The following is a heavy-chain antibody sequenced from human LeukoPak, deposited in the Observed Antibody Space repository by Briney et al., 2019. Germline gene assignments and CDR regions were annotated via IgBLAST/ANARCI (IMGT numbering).Heavy chain of an antibody. CDR2: IYYSGST. V-gene: IGHV4-61*01. J-gene: IGHJ6*02. Sequence: SETLSLTCTVSGGSISSSSYYWSWIRQPPGKGLEWIGYIYYSGSTNYNPSLKSRVTISVDTSKNQFSLKLSSVTAADTAVYYCARESRVDLTPGGMDVWGQGTTVTVSS. CDR1: GGSISSSSYY. D-gene: IGHD1-14*01. CDR3: ARESRVDLTPGGMDV.